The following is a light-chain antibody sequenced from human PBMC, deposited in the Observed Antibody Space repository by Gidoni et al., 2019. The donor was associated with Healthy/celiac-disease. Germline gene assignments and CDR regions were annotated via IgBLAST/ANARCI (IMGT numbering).Light chain of an antibody. Sequence: DIQVTQSPSFLSASVGDRVTITCRASQGISSYLAWYQQKPGKAPKLLIYAASTLQSGVPSRFSGSGSGTEFTLTISSLQPEDFATYYCQQLNSYPQTFGPGTKVEIK. CDR2: AAS. J-gene: IGKJ1*01. CDR1: QGISSY. CDR3: QQLNSYPQT. V-gene: IGKV1-9*01.